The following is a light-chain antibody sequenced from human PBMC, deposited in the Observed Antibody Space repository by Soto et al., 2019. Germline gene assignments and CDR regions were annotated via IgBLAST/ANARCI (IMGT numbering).Light chain of an antibody. J-gene: IGLJ2*01. V-gene: IGLV2-23*02. CDR3: CSYAGSRGLV. Sequence: QSVLTQPASVSGSPGQSITISCTGTSSDVGSYNLVSWYQQYPGKAPKLMIYEVSKWPSGVSNRFSGSKSGNTASLTISGLQAEDEADYYCCSYAGSRGLVFGGGTKLTVL. CDR2: EVS. CDR1: SSDVGSYNL.